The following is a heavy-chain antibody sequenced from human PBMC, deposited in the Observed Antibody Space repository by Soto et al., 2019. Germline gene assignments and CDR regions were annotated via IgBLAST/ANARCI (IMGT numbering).Heavy chain of an antibody. CDR1: GGTFSSYA. CDR2: IIPIFGTA. CDR3: ARDTDRCTNGVCYWFDP. V-gene: IGHV1-69*13. Sequence: ASVKVSCKASGGTFSSYAISWVRQAPGQGLEWMGGIIPIFGTANYAQKFQGRVTITADESTSTAYMELSSLRSEDTAVYYCARDTDRCTNGVCYWFDPWGQGTLVTVSS. D-gene: IGHD2-8*01. J-gene: IGHJ5*02.